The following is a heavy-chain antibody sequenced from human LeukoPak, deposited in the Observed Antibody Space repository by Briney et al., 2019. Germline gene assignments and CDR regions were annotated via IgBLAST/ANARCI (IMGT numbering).Heavy chain of an antibody. CDR3: FQAEEGIRDFDWSPAY. CDR2: ISAYNGNT. V-gene: IGHV1-18*01. Sequence: ASVKVSCKASGYTFTSYGISWVRQAPGQGLEWMGWISAYNGNTNYAQKLQGRVTMTTDTSTSTAYMELRSLRSVDTAVYFFFQAEEGIRDFDWSPAYWGQGTLVTVSS. D-gene: IGHD3-9*01. CDR1: GYTFTSYG. J-gene: IGHJ4*02.